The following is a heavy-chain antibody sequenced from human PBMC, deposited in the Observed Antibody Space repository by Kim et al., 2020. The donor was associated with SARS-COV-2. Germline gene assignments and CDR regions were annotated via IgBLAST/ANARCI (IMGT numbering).Heavy chain of an antibody. V-gene: IGHV3-74*01. D-gene: IGHD6-19*01. CDR3: ARLNRPGYSSGHYYYYYGMDV. Sequence: GGSLRLSCAASGFTFSSYWMHWVRQAPGKGLVWVSRINSDGSSTSYADSVKGRFTISRDNAKNTLYLQMNSLRAEDTAVYYCARLNRPGYSSGHYYYYYGMDVWGQGTTVTVSS. CDR1: GFTFSSYW. J-gene: IGHJ6*02. CDR2: INSDGSST.